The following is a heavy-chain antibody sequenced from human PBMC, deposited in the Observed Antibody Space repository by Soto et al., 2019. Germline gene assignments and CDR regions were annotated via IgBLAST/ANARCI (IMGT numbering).Heavy chain of an antibody. J-gene: IGHJ5*02. D-gene: IGHD3-22*01. Sequence: LRETLSLTCAVSGYSISNTNWWSWVRQPPGKGLEWIGEIYHSGSTNYNPSLKSRVTISVDKSKNQFSLKLSSVTAADTAVYYCARVKNYYDSSGYNNWFDPWGQGTLVTVSS. V-gene: IGHV4-4*03. CDR1: GYSISNTNW. CDR3: ARVKNYYDSSGYNNWFDP. CDR2: IYHSGST.